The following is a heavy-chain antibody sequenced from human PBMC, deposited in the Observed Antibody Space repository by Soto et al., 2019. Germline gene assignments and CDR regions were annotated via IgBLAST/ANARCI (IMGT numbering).Heavy chain of an antibody. CDR3: AKGAVPHYYYGMDV. CDR1: GFTFSSYV. CDR2: SSGSGVTT. J-gene: IGHJ6*02. Sequence: EVQLLESGGGLVQPGGSLRLSCAASGFTFSSYVMSWVRQAPGKGLEWVSTSSGSGVTTYHADSVKGRFTFIRDNSKNTLYLQMNSLRAEDTAGYYCAKGAVPHYYYGMDVWGQGTTVTVSS. V-gene: IGHV3-23*01.